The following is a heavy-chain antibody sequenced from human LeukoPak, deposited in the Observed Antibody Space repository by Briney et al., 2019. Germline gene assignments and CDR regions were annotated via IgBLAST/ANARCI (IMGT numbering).Heavy chain of an antibody. Sequence: GGSLRLSCAASGFTFSSYGMHWVRQAPGKGLEWVAFIRYDGSNKYYAYSVKGRFTISRDNSNNTLYLQMNSLRAEDTAVYYCAHMAAAGSSTTFDYWGEGNLVTVSS. CDR3: AHMAAAGSSTTFDY. D-gene: IGHD6-13*01. CDR1: GFTFSSYG. J-gene: IGHJ4*02. CDR2: IRYDGSNK. V-gene: IGHV3-30*02.